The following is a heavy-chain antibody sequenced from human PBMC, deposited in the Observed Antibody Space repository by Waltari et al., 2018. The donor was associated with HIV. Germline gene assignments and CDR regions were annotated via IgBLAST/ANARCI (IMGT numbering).Heavy chain of an antibody. CDR2: ISAYNGNT. CDR1: GYTFTSYG. CDR3: ARVNMVRGVIISSADYYYYYYGMDV. J-gene: IGHJ6*02. V-gene: IGHV1-18*01. D-gene: IGHD3-10*01. Sequence: QVQLVQYGAEVKKPGASVKVSCKASGYTFTSYGISWVRQAPGQGLEWMGWISAYNGNTNYAQKLQGRVTMTTDTATSTAYMELRSLRSDDTAVYYCARVNMVRGVIISSADYYYYYYGMDVWGQGTTVTVSS.